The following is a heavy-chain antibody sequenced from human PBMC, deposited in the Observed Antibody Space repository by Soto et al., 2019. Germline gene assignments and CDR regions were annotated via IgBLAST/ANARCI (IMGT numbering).Heavy chain of an antibody. Sequence: QVQLVQSGAEVKKPGASVKVSCKASGYTFTGYYMHWVRQAPGQGLEWMGWINPNSGGTNYAQKFQGWVTMTRDTSNSTAYMELSRLRSEDTAVYYCARDNPYYDSSGYYYAAGWFDPWGQGTLVTVSS. CDR3: ARDNPYYDSSGYYYAAGWFDP. D-gene: IGHD3-22*01. CDR2: INPNSGGT. CDR1: GYTFTGYY. J-gene: IGHJ5*02. V-gene: IGHV1-2*04.